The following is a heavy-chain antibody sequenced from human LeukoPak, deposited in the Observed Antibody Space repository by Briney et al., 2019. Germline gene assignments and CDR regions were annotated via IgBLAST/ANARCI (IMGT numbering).Heavy chain of an antibody. Sequence: PSETLSLTCAVSGGSISSSSYYWDWIRQPPGKGLEWIASIYYSGSTYYNPSLKSRVTISADTSKNQFPLKLSSVTAADTAVYYCARGIPLFYNWNPTYYFDYWGQGTLVTVSS. V-gene: IGHV4-39*06. J-gene: IGHJ4*02. CDR1: GGSISSSSYY. CDR3: ARGIPLFYNWNPTYYFDY. CDR2: IYYSGST. D-gene: IGHD1-20*01.